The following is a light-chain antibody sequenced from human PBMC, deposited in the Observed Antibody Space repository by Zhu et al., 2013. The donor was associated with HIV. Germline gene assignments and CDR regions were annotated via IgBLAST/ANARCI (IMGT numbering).Light chain of an antibody. J-gene: IGKJ4*01. Sequence: IVLTQSPGTLSLSPGDRATLSCRASQSVSSNLAWYQQKPGQAPRLLIYGASTRATGIPARFSGSGSGTEFTLTISSLQSEDFAVYYCQQYNNWPPLTFGGGTKVEIK. CDR3: QQYNNWPPLT. CDR1: QSVSSN. CDR2: GAS. V-gene: IGKV3-15*01.